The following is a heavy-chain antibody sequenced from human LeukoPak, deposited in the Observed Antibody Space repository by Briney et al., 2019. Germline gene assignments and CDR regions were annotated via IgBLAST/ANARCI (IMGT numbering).Heavy chain of an antibody. V-gene: IGHV1-18*04. CDR2: ISAYNGNT. CDR3: ARSSSSRYYYYYGMDV. CDR1: GYTFTSYG. Sequence: ASVKVSCKASGYTFTSYGISWLRQAPGQGLEWMGWISAYNGNTNYAQKLQGRVTMTTDTSTSTAYMKLRSLRSDDTAVYYCARSSSSRYYYYYGMDVWGKGTTVTVSS. D-gene: IGHD6-13*01. J-gene: IGHJ6*04.